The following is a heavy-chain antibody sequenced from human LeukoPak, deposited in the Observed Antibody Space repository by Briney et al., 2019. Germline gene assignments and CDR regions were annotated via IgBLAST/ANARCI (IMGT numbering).Heavy chain of an antibody. D-gene: IGHD4-17*01. CDR2: IYYSGST. CDR3: ARVDYGDYRLDY. J-gene: IGHJ4*02. Sequence: KTSETLSLTCTVSGGSISSGGYYWSWIRQHPGKGLEWIAYIYYSGSTYYNPSLKSRVTISVDTSKNQFSLKLSSVTAADTAVYYCARVDYGDYRLDYWGQGTLVTVSS. V-gene: IGHV4-31*03. CDR1: GGSISSGGYY.